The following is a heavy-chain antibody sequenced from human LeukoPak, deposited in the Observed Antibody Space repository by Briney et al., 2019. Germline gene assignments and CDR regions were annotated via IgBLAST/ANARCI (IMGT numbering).Heavy chain of an antibody. Sequence: SETLSLTCTVSGGSINSYYWSWIRQPPGKGLEWIGYIYYSGITNFNPSLQSRVTISVDTSKNQFSLKLSSVTAAETAVYYCARDMVGGFDPWGQGTLVTVSS. V-gene: IGHV4-59*01. CDR2: IYYSGIT. CDR3: ARDMVGGFDP. J-gene: IGHJ5*02. CDR1: GGSINSYY. D-gene: IGHD1-26*01.